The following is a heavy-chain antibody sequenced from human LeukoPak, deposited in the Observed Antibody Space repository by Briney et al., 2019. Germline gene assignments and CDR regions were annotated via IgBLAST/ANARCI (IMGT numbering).Heavy chain of an antibody. CDR1: VGSINSKDHF. J-gene: IGHJ3*02. D-gene: IGHD5-18*01. Sequence: PSETLSLTCTVSVGSINSKDHFWGWVRQPPGKGLEWIATIYYSGSTYHNPSLKSRVDISLDGSKNQFSLKLTSLTAADTAVYYCARVDLPHVDTAMVRRGAFDIWGQGTMVTVSS. V-gene: IGHV4-39*07. CDR3: ARVDLPHVDTAMVRRGAFDI. CDR2: IYYSGST.